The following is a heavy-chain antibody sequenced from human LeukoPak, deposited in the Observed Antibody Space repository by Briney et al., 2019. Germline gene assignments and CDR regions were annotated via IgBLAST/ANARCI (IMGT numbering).Heavy chain of an antibody. CDR3: ARARGDYDAFDI. D-gene: IGHD4-17*01. V-gene: IGHV4-59*01. CDR2: IYYSGST. CDR1: GGSISSYY. Sequence: SETLSLTCTVSGGSISSYYWSWLRQPPGKGLEWIGYIYYSGSTNYNPSLKSRVTISVDTSKNQFSLKLSSVTAADTAVYYCARARGDYDAFDIWGQGTMVTVSS. J-gene: IGHJ3*02.